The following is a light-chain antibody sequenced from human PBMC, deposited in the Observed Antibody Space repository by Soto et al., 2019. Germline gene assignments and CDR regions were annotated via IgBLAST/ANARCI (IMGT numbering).Light chain of an antibody. J-gene: IGKJ4*01. CDR1: QSVSSN. CDR2: DAS. Sequence: EIVLTQSPATLSLSPGERAALSCRASQSVSSNLAWYQQKPGQAPRLLIYDASNRATGIPARFSGSGSGTDFTHTINSLEPEDFAVYYCQQRISWPPLTFGGGTTVEIK. V-gene: IGKV3-11*01. CDR3: QQRISWPPLT.